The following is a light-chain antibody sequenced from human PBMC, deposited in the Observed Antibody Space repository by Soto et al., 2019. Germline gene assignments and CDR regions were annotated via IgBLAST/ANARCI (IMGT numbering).Light chain of an antibody. J-gene: IGKJ5*01. CDR2: GAS. V-gene: IGKV3-15*01. Sequence: EIVLTQSPGTLSLSLGERATLSCSASQSVSSDYLAWYQQKPVQAPRLLXYGASTRANGIPARFSGSGSGTELTLTLSSLQSEDFAVYDCQRYNNCPQITFGQGTRLEIK. CDR3: QRYNNCPQIT. CDR1: QSVSSDY.